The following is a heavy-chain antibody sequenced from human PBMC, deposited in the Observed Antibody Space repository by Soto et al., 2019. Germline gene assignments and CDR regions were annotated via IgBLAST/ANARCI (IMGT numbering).Heavy chain of an antibody. V-gene: IGHV4-59*01. J-gene: IGHJ3*02. CDR3: ARNHAFDI. CDR2: IYTGST. CDR1: GGSISSYY. Sequence: QVQLQESGPGLVKPSETLSLTCTVSGGSISSYYWNWIRQPPGKGLEWIGYIYTGSTNYNPSLKCRVTISVHTAKTHFSLKLSSVTAADTAVYYCARNHAFDIWGQGTMVTVSS.